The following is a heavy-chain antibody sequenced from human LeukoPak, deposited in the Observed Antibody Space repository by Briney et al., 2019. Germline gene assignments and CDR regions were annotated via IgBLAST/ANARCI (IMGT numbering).Heavy chain of an antibody. V-gene: IGHV5-51*01. CDR2: IYSGDSDT. J-gene: IGHJ4*02. D-gene: IGHD3-10*01. CDR3: ARRNDSGSYSY. CDR1: GYSFTSYW. Sequence: GESLKLSCQGSGYSFTSYWIGWVRHMPGKGLECRGIIYSGDSDTRYSPSFQCQVTISAHKSISTASLHSSNLKASDTAMHYCARRNDSGSYSYWGPGTLVTVSS.